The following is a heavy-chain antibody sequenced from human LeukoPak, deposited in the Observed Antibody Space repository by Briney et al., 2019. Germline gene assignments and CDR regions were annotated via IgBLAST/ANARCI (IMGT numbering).Heavy chain of an antibody. CDR3: ARGSPAAWAFDI. CDR1: GGSFSGYY. D-gene: IGHD2-2*01. CDR2: INHSGST. V-gene: IGHV4-34*01. J-gene: IGHJ3*02. Sequence: PSETLSLTCAVYGGSFSGYYWSWIRQPPGKGLEWIGEINHSGSTNYNPSLKSRVTISVDTSKNQFSLKLSSVTAADTAVYYCARGSPAAWAFDIWGQGTMVTVSS.